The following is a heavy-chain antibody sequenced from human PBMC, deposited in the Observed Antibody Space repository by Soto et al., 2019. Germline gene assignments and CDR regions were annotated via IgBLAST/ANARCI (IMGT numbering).Heavy chain of an antibody. CDR1: GYSFTSYW. Sequence: PGESLKISCKGSGYSFTSYWIGWVRQMPGKGLEWMGIIYPGDSDTRYSPSFQGQVTISADKSISTAYLQWSSLKASDTAMYYCARFARDYYDSSGYRYHYYGMDVWGQGTTVTVSS. CDR2: IYPGDSDT. J-gene: IGHJ6*02. V-gene: IGHV5-51*01. CDR3: ARFARDYYDSSGYRYHYYGMDV. D-gene: IGHD3-22*01.